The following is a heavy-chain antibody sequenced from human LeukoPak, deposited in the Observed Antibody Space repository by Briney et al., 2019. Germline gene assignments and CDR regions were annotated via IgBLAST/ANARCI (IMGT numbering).Heavy chain of an antibody. Sequence: GGSLRLSCAASGFTFSSYGMHWVRQAPGKGLEWVAFIRYDGSNKYYADSVKGRFTISRDNSKNTLYLQMNSLRAEDTAVYYCAKTSSYDYVWGSYRSPDYWGQGTLVTVSS. CDR1: GFTFSSYG. CDR3: AKTSSYDYVWGSYRSPDY. CDR2: IRYDGSNK. D-gene: IGHD3-16*02. V-gene: IGHV3-30*02. J-gene: IGHJ4*02.